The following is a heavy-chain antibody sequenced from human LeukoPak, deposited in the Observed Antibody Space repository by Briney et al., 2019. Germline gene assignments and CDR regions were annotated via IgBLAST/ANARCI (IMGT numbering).Heavy chain of an antibody. CDR3: ARHMVRGVIMYRVRWFDP. CDR2: INHSGST. CDR1: GGSFSGYY. D-gene: IGHD3-10*01. J-gene: IGHJ5*02. Sequence: NSSETLSLTCAVYGGSFSGYYWSWIRPPPGKGLEWIGEINHSGSTNYNPSLKSRVTISVDTSKNQFSLKLSSVTAADTAVYYCARHMVRGVIMYRVRWFDPWGQGTLVTVSS. V-gene: IGHV4-34*01.